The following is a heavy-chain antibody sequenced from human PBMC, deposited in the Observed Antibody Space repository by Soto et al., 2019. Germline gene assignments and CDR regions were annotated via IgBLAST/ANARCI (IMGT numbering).Heavy chain of an antibody. D-gene: IGHD2-8*01. J-gene: IGHJ6*02. V-gene: IGHV3-23*01. CDR3: ARDKGRMVYAAPYYDGMEV. Sequence: GGSLRLSCAASGFTFRNNVLSWVRQAPGKGLDWVSGITGSGRDTYYADSVKGRFTISRDNSKNMVFLQMNSLRDEDTAVYYSARDKGRMVYAAPYYDGMEVWGQGSTVTFSS. CDR1: GFTFRNNV. CDR2: ITGSGRDT.